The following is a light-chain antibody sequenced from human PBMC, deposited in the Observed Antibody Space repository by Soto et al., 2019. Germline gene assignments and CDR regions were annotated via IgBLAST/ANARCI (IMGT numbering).Light chain of an antibody. Sequence: DIQMTQSPSSLSASVGDRVTITCRASQSISSFLNWYQQKPGKAPKLLIYKASSLESGVPSRFSGSGSGTEFTLTISSLQPDDFATYYCQQYNSYETFGQGTKVDIK. CDR2: KAS. J-gene: IGKJ1*01. V-gene: IGKV1-5*03. CDR1: QSISSF. CDR3: QQYNSYET.